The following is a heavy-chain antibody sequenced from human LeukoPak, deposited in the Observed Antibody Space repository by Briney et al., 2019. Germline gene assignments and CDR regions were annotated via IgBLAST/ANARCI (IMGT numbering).Heavy chain of an antibody. CDR3: ARLYSSGWYWEYYFDY. CDR2: IYYSGST. D-gene: IGHD6-19*01. CDR1: GGSISSYY. V-gene: IGHV4-59*01. Sequence: SETLSLTCTVSGGSISSYYWSWIRQPPGKGLEWIGYIYYSGSTNYNPSLKSRVTISVDTSKNQFSLKLSSVTAADTAVYYCARLYSSGWYWEYYFDYWGQGTLVTVCS. J-gene: IGHJ4*02.